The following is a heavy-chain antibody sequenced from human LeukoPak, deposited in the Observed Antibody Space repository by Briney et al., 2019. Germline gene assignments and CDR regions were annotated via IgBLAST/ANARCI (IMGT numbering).Heavy chain of an antibody. V-gene: IGHV3-53*01. J-gene: IGHJ4*02. CDR2: LYSGGTT. Sequence: PGGSLRLSCAASGFTVSSSYMSWVRQAPGKGLEWVSMLYSGGTTYYADSVKGRFTISRDNSKSSLYLQMNSLRAEDTAAYYCARGHIAVAGHYGAGPSDSWGQGTLVTVSS. CDR3: ARGHIAVAGHYGAGPSDS. CDR1: GFTVSSSY. D-gene: IGHD6-19*01.